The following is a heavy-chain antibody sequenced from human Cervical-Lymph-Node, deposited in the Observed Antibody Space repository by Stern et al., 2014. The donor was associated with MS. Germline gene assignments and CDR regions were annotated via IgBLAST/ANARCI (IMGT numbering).Heavy chain of an antibody. CDR2: IYNSGNT. CDR1: DGSITGYY. CDR3: ARGTGVPYYYYGMDV. V-gene: IGHV4-59*01. Sequence: QVQLQESGPGLVRPSETLSLTCSVSDGSITGYYWSWIRQPPGKGLEWIGYIYNSGNTDYNPSLKRRVTISVDTSKSQFSLRLTSVTPADTAVYYCARGTGVPYYYYGMDVWGQGTTVTVSS. D-gene: IGHD1-1*01. J-gene: IGHJ6*02.